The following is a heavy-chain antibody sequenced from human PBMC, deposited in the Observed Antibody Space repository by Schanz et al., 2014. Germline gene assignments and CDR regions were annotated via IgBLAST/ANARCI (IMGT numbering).Heavy chain of an antibody. J-gene: IGHJ6*02. D-gene: IGHD2-15*01. CDR1: GFTFNSYA. V-gene: IGHV3-23*01. CDR3: AKGMGYCSGGTCYDYYYYGLDV. Sequence: EVQLLDSGGGLVKPGGSLRLSCAASGFTFNSYAMTWVRQAPGKGLEWVSSISHSGGSKYYADSVKGRFTISRDNSENTLYLQMNSLSADDTAVFYCAKGMGYCSGGTCYDYYYYGLDVWGQGTTVTVSS. CDR2: ISHSGGSK.